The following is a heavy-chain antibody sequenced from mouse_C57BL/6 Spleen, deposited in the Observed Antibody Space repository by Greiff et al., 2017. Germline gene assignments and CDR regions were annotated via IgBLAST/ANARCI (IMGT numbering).Heavy chain of an antibody. D-gene: IGHD1-1*01. CDR2: ISSGGSYT. CDR3: ARQDYYGSSDDWYFDV. Sequence: DVMLVESGGDLVKPGGSLKLSCAASGFTFSSYGMSWVRQTPDKRLEWVATISSGGSYTYYPDSVKGRFTISRDNAKNTLYLQMSSLKSEDTAMYYGARQDYYGSSDDWYFDVWGTGTTVTVAS. V-gene: IGHV5-6*02. CDR1: GFTFSSYG. J-gene: IGHJ1*03.